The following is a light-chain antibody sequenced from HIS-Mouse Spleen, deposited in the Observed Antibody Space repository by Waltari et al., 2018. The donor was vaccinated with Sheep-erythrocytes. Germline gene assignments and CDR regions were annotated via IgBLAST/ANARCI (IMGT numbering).Light chain of an antibody. CDR1: QLGDKY. CDR3: QAWDSSTGVV. CDR2: QYS. V-gene: IGLV3-1*01. J-gene: IGLJ2*01. Sequence: SYELTQPPSVSVSPGQTASITFSGEQLGDKYACWYQQKPGQSPVLAIYQYSKRPSGIPERFSGSNSGNTATLTISGTQAMDEADYYCQAWDSSTGVVFGGGTKLTVI.